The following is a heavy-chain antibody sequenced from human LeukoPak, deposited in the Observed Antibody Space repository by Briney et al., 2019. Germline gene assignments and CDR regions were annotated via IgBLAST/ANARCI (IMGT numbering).Heavy chain of an antibody. CDR3: ARVAARLWFGGIDY. J-gene: IGHJ4*02. V-gene: IGHV1-2*02. CDR1: GYTFTGYY. D-gene: IGHD3-10*01. Sequence: ASVKVSCKASGYTFTGYYMHWVRQAPGQGLEWMGWVNPNSGGTNYAQKFQGRVTMTRDTSISTAYMELSRLRSDDTAVYYCARVAARLWFGGIDYWGQGTLVTVSS. CDR2: VNPNSGGT.